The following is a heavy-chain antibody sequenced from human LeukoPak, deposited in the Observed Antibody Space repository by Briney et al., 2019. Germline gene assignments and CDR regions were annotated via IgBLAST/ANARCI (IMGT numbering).Heavy chain of an antibody. J-gene: IGHJ3*02. CDR2: ISSSGSTI. CDR1: GFTFSDYY. D-gene: IGHD6-19*01. CDR3: ARAPGPTAIAVAGTGDAFDI. V-gene: IGHV3-11*04. Sequence: GGSLRLSCAASGFTFSDYYMSWIRQAPGKGLEWVSYISSSGSTIYYADSVRGRFTISRDNAKNSLYLQMNSLRAEDPAVYYCARAPGPTAIAVAGTGDAFDIWGQGTMVTVSS.